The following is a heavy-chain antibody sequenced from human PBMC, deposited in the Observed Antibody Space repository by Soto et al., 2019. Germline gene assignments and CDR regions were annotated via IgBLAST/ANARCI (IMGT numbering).Heavy chain of an antibody. J-gene: IGHJ6*02. CDR3: ATQGFYRMGV. CDR1: GGSIGGYY. V-gene: IGHV4-34*01. CDR2: IHHSGAT. Sequence: SETLSLTCSVSGGSIGGYYWSWIRQPPGKGLEWIGEIHHSGATNYNPSLKSRVTISVDKSKNQFSLKLNSVTAADTAMFYCATQGFYRMGVWGRGTTVTVSS.